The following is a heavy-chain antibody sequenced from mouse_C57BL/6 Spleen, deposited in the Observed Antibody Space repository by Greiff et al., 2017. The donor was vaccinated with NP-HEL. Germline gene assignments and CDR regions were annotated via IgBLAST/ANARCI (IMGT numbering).Heavy chain of an antibody. CDR2: INPSSGYT. J-gene: IGHJ3*01. D-gene: IGHD2-1*01. V-gene: IGHV1-4*01. Sequence: VQLQQSGAELARPGASVKMSCKASGYTFTSYTMHWVTQRPGQGLEWIGYINPSSGYTKYNQKFKDKATLTADKSSSTAYMQLSSLTSEDSAVYYCANGNYLAYWGQGTLVTVSA. CDR3: ANGNYLAY. CDR1: GYTFTSYT.